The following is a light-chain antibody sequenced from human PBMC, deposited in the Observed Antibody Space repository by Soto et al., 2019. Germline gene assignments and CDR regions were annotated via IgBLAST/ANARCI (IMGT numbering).Light chain of an antibody. CDR1: RGIGST. CDR3: QHYVNWPLT. Sequence: EVAMTQSPATLSVSPGERATLSCRASRGIGSTLAWYQQNPGQTPRLLIYDTSTRATGVPARFIGSASGTEFTLTITSLQSEDFAVYYCQHYVNWPLTFGGGTRVENK. CDR2: DTS. V-gene: IGKV3-15*01. J-gene: IGKJ4*01.